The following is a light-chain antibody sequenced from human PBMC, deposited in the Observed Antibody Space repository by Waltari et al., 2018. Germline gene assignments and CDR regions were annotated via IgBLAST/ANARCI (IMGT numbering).Light chain of an antibody. CDR3: SSCTSSSTRV. Sequence: QSALTQPASVSGSPGQSITISCTGTSSDVGGYNCFSWYQQYPGKAPKLMISDVTNRPSGVSNRFSGSKSGNTASLTISGLQAEDEADYYCSSCTSSSTRVFGGGTKLTVL. V-gene: IGLV2-14*03. CDR1: SSDVGGYNC. J-gene: IGLJ3*02. CDR2: DVT.